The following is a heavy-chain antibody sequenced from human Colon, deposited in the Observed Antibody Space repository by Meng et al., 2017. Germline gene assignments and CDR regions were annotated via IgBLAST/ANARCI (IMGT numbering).Heavy chain of an antibody. V-gene: IGHV3-11*01. CDR2: ISSHGTTI. CDR3: ARNLVPDH. Sequence: QVQAVESGGGLVKPGGSLRLSCEASGFIFGDYYMTWIRQAPGKGLEWIAYISSHGTTIHYADSVKGRFTISRDNANNSVSLQMDSLRAEDTAVYYCARNLVPDHWGQGTLVTVSS. J-gene: IGHJ4*02. CDR1: GFIFGDYY. D-gene: IGHD3-10*01.